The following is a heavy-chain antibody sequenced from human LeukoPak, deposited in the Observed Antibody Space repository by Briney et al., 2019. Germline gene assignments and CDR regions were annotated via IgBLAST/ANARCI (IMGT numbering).Heavy chain of an antibody. D-gene: IGHD3-3*01. V-gene: IGHV4-59*01. Sequence: SETLSLTCTVSGGSISGYYWSWIRQPPGKGLEWIGYICYSGSTNYNPSLKSRVTISVDTSKNQFSLKLSSVTAADTAVYYCARTTIFGVALDYWGQGTLVTVSS. CDR2: ICYSGST. CDR1: GGSISGYY. J-gene: IGHJ4*02. CDR3: ARTTIFGVALDY.